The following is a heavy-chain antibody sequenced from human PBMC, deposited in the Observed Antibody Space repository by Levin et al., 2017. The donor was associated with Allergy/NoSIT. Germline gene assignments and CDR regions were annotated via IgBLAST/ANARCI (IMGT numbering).Heavy chain of an antibody. D-gene: IGHD3-3*01. V-gene: IGHV1-24*01. CDR2: FDPEDGET. J-gene: IGHJ5*02. CDR1: GYTLTELS. Sequence: ASVKVSCKVSGYTLTELSMHWVRQAPGKGLEWMGGFDPEDGETIYAQKFQGRVTMTEDTSTDTAYMELSSLRSEDTAVYYCATAYYDFWSGYYPRSWFDPWGQGTLVTVSS. CDR3: ATAYYDFWSGYYPRSWFDP.